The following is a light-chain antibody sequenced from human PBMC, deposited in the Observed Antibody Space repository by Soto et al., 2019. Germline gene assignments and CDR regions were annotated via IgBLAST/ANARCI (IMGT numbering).Light chain of an antibody. Sequence: QSVLAQSPSASASLGASVKLTCTLSSGHSTYAIAWHQQQPEKGPRYLMKLNSDGSHTKGDGIPERFSGSSSGAERYLSISSLQSEDEADYYCQSWDTGIHRVFGGGTQLTAL. CDR3: QSWDTGIHRV. CDR2: LNSDGSH. CDR1: SGHSTYA. V-gene: IGLV4-69*01. J-gene: IGLJ2*01.